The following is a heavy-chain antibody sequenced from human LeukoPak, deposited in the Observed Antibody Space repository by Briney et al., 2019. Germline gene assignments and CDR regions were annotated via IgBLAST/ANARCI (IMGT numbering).Heavy chain of an antibody. CDR2: IRSKANSYAT. CDR3: TRPPPFDY. Sequence: GGSLRLSCAASGFTFSGSAMHWVRQASGKGLEWVGRIRSKANSYATAYAASVKGRFTISRDDSKNTAYLQMNSLKTEDTAVYYCTRPPPFDYWGRGTLVTVSS. CDR1: GFTFSGSA. J-gene: IGHJ4*02. V-gene: IGHV3-73*01.